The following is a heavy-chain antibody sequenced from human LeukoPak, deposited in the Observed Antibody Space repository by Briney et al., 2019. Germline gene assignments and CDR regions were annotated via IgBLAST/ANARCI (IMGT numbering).Heavy chain of an antibody. D-gene: IGHD5-18*01. CDR1: GFTFSSYS. Sequence: GGSLRLSCAASGFTFSSYSMNWVRQAPGKGLEWVSSISSSSSYIYYADSVKGRFTISRDNAKNSLYLQMNSLRAEDTAVYYCARGIQLWTTYYYYGMDVWGQGTTVTVPS. J-gene: IGHJ6*02. V-gene: IGHV3-21*01. CDR2: ISSSSSYI. CDR3: ARGIQLWTTYYYYGMDV.